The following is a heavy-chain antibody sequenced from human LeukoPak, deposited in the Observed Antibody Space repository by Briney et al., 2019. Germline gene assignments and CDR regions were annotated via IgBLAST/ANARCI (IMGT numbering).Heavy chain of an antibody. J-gene: IGHJ6*02. V-gene: IGHV3-33*01. D-gene: IGHD3-10*01. CDR1: GFTFSNYG. CDR2: IWYDGSSK. Sequence: GGSLRLSCAASGFTFSNYGMHWVRQAPGKGLEWVAVIWYDGSSKYSADSVKGRFTISRDNSKNTLYLQMNSLRAEDTAVYYCARDSPVLPYYGMDVWGQGTTVTVSS. CDR3: ARDSPVLPYYGMDV.